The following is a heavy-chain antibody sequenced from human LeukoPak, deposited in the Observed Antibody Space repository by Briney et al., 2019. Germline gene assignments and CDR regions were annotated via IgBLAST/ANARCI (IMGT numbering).Heavy chain of an antibody. J-gene: IGHJ4*02. Sequence: SETLSLTCTVSGGAISSGDYYWSWIRQPPGKGLEWIGYIYCSGSTYYNPSLKSRVTISVDTSKNQFSLKLSSVTAADTAVYYCASRNSGSYSQSDYWGQGTLVTVSS. CDR3: ASRNSGSYSQSDY. CDR2: IYCSGST. V-gene: IGHV4-30-4*08. D-gene: IGHD3-10*01. CDR1: GGAISSGDYY.